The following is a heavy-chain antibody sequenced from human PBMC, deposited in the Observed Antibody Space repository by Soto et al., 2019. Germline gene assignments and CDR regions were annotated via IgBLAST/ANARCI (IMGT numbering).Heavy chain of an antibody. J-gene: IGHJ6*02. D-gene: IGHD3-16*02. V-gene: IGHV4-4*02. Sequence: SSETLSLTCAVSCGSISSSNWWSWVRQPPGKGLEWIGEIYHSGSTNYNPSLKSRVTISVDKSKNQFSLKLSSVTAADTAVYYCVAALSYYYYGMDVWGQGTTVTVSS. CDR2: IYHSGST. CDR1: CGSISSSNW. CDR3: VAALSYYYYGMDV.